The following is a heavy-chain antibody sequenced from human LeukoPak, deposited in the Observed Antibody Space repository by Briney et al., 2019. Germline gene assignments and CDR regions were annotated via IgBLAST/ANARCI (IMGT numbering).Heavy chain of an antibody. D-gene: IGHD6-19*01. CDR1: GFTSSSYA. V-gene: IGHV3-23*01. Sequence: GASMRLSCVASGFTSSSYAMSWVRQAPEKGLAWVASTSISGGSTYYADSVKGRFTITRDKSKNTLYLQMNSLRAEDTAVYYCAKDKGDSSGWLNFDYWGQGTLVTVSS. CDR2: TSISGGST. CDR3: AKDKGDSSGWLNFDY. J-gene: IGHJ4*02.